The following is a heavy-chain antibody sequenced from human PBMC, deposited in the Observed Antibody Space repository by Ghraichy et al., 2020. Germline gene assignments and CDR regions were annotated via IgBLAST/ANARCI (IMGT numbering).Heavy chain of an antibody. J-gene: IGHJ4*02. V-gene: IGHV4-59*01. Sequence: SQTLSLTCTVSGGSISSYYWSWIRQPPGKGLEWIGYIYYSGSTNYNPSLKSRVTISVDTSKNQFSLKLSSVTAADTAVYYCARSSAAGIFDYWGQGTLVTVSS. CDR1: GGSISSYY. CDR2: IYYSGST. CDR3: ARSSAAGIFDY. D-gene: IGHD6-13*01.